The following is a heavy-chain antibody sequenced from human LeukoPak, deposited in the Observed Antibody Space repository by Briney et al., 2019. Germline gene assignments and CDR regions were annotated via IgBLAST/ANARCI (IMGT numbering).Heavy chain of an antibody. J-gene: IGHJ4*02. CDR3: ARGFGWSGYYFDY. V-gene: IGHV3-48*01. Sequence: GGSLRLSCAASGFTFSTYSMNWVRQAPGKGLEWVSYISVSSSTIYYADSVKGRFIISRDNAKNSLYLQMSSLRAEDTAAYYCARGFGWSGYYFDYXXQGXLXTVSS. CDR1: GFTFSTYS. D-gene: IGHD3-3*01. CDR2: ISVSSSTI.